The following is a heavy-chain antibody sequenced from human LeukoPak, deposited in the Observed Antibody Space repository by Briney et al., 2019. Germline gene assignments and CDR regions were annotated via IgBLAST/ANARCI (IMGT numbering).Heavy chain of an antibody. CDR2: INHSGST. D-gene: IGHD6-13*01. V-gene: IGHV4-34*01. J-gene: IGHJ5*02. Sequence: SETLSLTCAVYGGSFSGYYWSWIRQPPGKGLEWIGEINHSGSTNYNPSLKSRVTISVDTSKNQFSLKLSSVTAADTAVYYCARLAGIAAAGPLVFWGRGPRKTTSDPWGQGTLVTVSS. CDR1: GGSFSGYY. CDR3: ARLAGIAAAGPLVFWGRGPRKTTSDP.